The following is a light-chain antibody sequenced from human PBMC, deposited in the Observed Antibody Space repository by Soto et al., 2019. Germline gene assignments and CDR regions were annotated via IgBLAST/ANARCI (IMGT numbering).Light chain of an antibody. CDR2: DAS. J-gene: IGKJ3*01. V-gene: IGKV3-11*01. Sequence: EVVLTQSPSTLSLSPGERATLSCTASQSVTTYLAWYQQKPGQAPRLLIYDASTRATGIPARFSGSGSGTDFTLTISSLEPEDFAVYYCQQRSNWPPGVTFGPGTKVDIQ. CDR3: QQRSNWPPGVT. CDR1: QSVTTY.